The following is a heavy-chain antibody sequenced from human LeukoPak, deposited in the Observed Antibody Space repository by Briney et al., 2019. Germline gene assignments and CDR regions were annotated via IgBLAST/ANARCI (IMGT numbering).Heavy chain of an antibody. CDR1: GFTLDDYA. CDR2: INWNGGST. D-gene: IGHD2-21*01. V-gene: IGHV3-20*04. CDR3: ARDAHFGGVFDI. J-gene: IGHJ3*02. Sequence: RSGGSLRLSCAASGFTLDDYAMSWVRQAPGKGLEGVSGINWNGGSTVYVDSVKGRFAISRDNAKNSLYLQMNSLRGEDTALYYCARDAHFGGVFDIWGQGTMVTVSS.